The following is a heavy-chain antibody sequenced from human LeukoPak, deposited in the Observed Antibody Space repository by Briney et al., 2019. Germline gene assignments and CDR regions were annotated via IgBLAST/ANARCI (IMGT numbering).Heavy chain of an antibody. Sequence: PGGSLRLSCAASGFTFSSYAMSWVRQAPGKGLEWVSAISGSGGSTYYADSVKGRFTISRDNSKNTLYLQMNSLRAEDTAVYYCAKDLRGGRYFDWVRPNWFDPWGQGTLVTVSS. V-gene: IGHV3-23*01. CDR3: AKDLRGGRYFDWVRPNWFDP. D-gene: IGHD3-9*01. J-gene: IGHJ5*02. CDR1: GFTFSSYA. CDR2: ISGSGGST.